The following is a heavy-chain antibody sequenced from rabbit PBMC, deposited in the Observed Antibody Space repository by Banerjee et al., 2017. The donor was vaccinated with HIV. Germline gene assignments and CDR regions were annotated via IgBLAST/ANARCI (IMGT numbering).Heavy chain of an antibody. D-gene: IGHD1-1*01. CDR1: GFSFSSSYW. CDR2: IATSTSDVT. Sequence: QSLEESGGDLVKPGASLTLTCTASGFSFSSSYWICWVRQSPGKGLEWIGFIATSTSDVTFYATWAKGRFTISKTSSTTVTLQMTSLTVADTATYFCATYVTTSSYLNLWGPGTLVTVS. CDR3: ATYVTTSSYLNL. J-gene: IGHJ4*01. V-gene: IGHV1S40*01.